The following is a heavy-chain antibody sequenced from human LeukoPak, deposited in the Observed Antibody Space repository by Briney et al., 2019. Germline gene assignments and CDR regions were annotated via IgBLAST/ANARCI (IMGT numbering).Heavy chain of an antibody. V-gene: IGHV4-61*01. CDR3: ARSPPAAGNNWFYFDY. CDR2: IYYSGST. CDR1: GYSISSGYY. J-gene: IGHJ4*02. D-gene: IGHD6-13*01. Sequence: SETLSLTCTVSGYSISSGYYWGWIRQPPGKGLEWIGYIYYSGSTNYNPSLKSRVTISVDTSKNQFSLKLSSVTAADTAVYYCARSPPAAGNNWFYFDYWGQGTLVTVSS.